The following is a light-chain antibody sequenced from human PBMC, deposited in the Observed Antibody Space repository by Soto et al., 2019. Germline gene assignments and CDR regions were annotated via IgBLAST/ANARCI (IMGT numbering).Light chain of an antibody. Sequence: EIVFTQSPGTLSLSPGERATLSCRASQSFSSSYFAWYQQKPGQAPRLLIYGASSRATGIPDRFSGSASGTDFTLTISRLEPEDFAVYFCHQFASSLTFGQGTKVEIK. V-gene: IGKV3-20*01. CDR3: HQFASSLT. CDR1: QSFSSSY. J-gene: IGKJ1*01. CDR2: GAS.